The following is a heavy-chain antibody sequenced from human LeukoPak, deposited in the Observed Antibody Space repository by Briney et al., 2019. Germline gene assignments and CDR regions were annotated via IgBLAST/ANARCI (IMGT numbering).Heavy chain of an antibody. CDR2: INAGNGNT. CDR3: AREWLRPYYFDY. Sequence: GASVTVSCKASGYTFTSYAMHWVRQAPGQRLEWMGWINAGNGNTKYSQKFQGRVTITRDTSASTAYMELSSLRSEDTAVYYCAREWLRPYYFDYWGQGTLVTVSS. V-gene: IGHV1-3*01. D-gene: IGHD5-12*01. J-gene: IGHJ4*02. CDR1: GYTFTSYA.